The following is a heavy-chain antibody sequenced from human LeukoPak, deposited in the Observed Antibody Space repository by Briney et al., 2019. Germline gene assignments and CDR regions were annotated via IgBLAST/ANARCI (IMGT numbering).Heavy chain of an antibody. CDR2: INTNTGNP. CDR1: GYTFTSYA. V-gene: IGHV7-4-1*02. Sequence: GASVKVSCKASGYTFTSYAMDWVRQAPGQGLEWMGWINTNTGNPTYAQGFTGRFVFSLDTSVSTAYPQISSLKAEDTAVYYCARRAGDFWSGPHNWFDPWGQGTLVTVSS. J-gene: IGHJ5*02. D-gene: IGHD3-3*01. CDR3: ARRAGDFWSGPHNWFDP.